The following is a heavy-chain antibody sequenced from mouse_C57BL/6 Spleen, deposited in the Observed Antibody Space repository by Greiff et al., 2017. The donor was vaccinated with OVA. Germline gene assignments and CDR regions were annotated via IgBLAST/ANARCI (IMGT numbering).Heavy chain of an antibody. CDR2: INPNNGGT. Sequence: VQLQQSGPELVKPGASVKISCKASGYTFTDYYMNWVKQSHGKSLEWIGDINPNNGGTSYNQKFKGKATLTVDKSSSTAYMELRSLTSEDSAVYYCAPYDYDRAYWGQGTLVTVSA. D-gene: IGHD2-4*01. CDR1: GYTFTDYY. CDR3: APYDYDRAY. V-gene: IGHV1-26*01. J-gene: IGHJ3*01.